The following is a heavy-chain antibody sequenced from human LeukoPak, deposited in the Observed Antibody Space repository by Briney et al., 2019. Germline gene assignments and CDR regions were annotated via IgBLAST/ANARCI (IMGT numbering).Heavy chain of an antibody. V-gene: IGHV4-4*07. CDR3: ARDGAGLAMTTSWFDP. Sequence: SETLSLTCTVSGGSISSYYWSWIRQPAGKGLEWIGRIHTSGSTNYNPSLKSRVTMSVDTSKNQFSLKLSSVTAADTAVYYCARDGAGLAMTTSWFDPWGQGTLVTVSS. CDR2: IHTSGST. J-gene: IGHJ5*02. D-gene: IGHD4-17*01. CDR1: GGSISSYY.